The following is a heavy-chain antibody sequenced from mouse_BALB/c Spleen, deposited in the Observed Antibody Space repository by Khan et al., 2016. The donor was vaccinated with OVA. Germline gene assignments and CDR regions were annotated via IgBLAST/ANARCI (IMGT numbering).Heavy chain of an antibody. Sequence: QVQLQQSGGDLMKPGASVKISCKATGYTFSSYWIEWVKQRPGHGLEWIGQIFPGSVSTTYNEKFKGKATFTADTSSTTAYTQLSRLASEDCAVDYGARGGYVGFAYWGQGTLVTVSA. J-gene: IGHJ3*01. CDR1: GYTFSSYW. D-gene: IGHD2-2*01. V-gene: IGHV1-9*01. CDR2: IFPGSVST. CDR3: ARGGYVGFAY.